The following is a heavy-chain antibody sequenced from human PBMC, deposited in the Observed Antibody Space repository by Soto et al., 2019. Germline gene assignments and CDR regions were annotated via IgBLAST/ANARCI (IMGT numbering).Heavy chain of an antibody. Sequence: TGGSLRLSWAASGFTFSSYAMSWVRQAPGKGLEWVSAISGSGGSTYYADSVKGRFTISRDNSKNTLYLQMNSLRAEDTAVYYCAKDHQVASDFWSGWGNYYYYYGRDGWGQGTTVTVSS. D-gene: IGHD3-3*01. J-gene: IGHJ6*01. CDR1: GFTFSSYA. CDR2: ISGSGGST. V-gene: IGHV3-23*01. CDR3: AKDHQVASDFWSGWGNYYYYYGRDG.